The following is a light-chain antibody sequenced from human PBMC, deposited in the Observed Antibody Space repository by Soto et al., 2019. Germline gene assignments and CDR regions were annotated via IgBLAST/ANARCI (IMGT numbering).Light chain of an antibody. CDR1: QSVNNY. CDR3: QQRSVWPWT. V-gene: IGKV3-11*01. J-gene: IGKJ1*01. Sequence: EIVLTPSPATLSLSPVERATLSCRASQSVNNYLAWYQQKPGQAPRLLIYDTSDRASGIPARFSGSGSGTDFTLTISSLEPEDFAVFYCQQRSVWPWTFGQGTKVDIK. CDR2: DTS.